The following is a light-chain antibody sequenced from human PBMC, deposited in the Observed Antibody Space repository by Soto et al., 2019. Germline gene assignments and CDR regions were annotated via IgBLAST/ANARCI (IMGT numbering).Light chain of an antibody. CDR2: RAS. CDR3: HRHETYPLA. V-gene: IGKV1-5*03. J-gene: IGKJ4*01. Sequence: TPMTQSPSTLSASVGDSVSITCRASRDIGTWLAWFQQKPGRAPNLLIYRASTLARGVPSRFSGSGSGTEFTLTISILQPDDFATYYCHRHETYPLAFGGGTKVDI. CDR1: RDIGTW.